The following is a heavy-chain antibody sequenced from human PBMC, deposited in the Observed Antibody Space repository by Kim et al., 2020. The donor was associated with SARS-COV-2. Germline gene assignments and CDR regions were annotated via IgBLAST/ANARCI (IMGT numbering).Heavy chain of an antibody. V-gene: IGHV4-59*01. CDR3: SRENSSGWYGGSADY. CDR1: GGSISSYY. J-gene: IGHJ4*02. Sequence: SETLSLTCTVSGGSISSYYWSWIRQPPGKGLEWIGYIYYSGSTNYNPSLKSRVTISVDTSKNQFSLKLSSVTAADTAVYYCSRENSSGWYGGSADYWGQGTLVTVSS. D-gene: IGHD6-19*01. CDR2: IYYSGST.